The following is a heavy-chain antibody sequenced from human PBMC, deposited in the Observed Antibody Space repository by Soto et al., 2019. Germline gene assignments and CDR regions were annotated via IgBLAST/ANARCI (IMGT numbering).Heavy chain of an antibody. CDR2: ISWDGGST. Sequence: GGSLRLSCAASGFTFDDYTMHWVRQAPGKGLEWVSLISWDGGSTYYADSVKGRFTISRDNSKNSLYLQMNSLRTEDTALYYCAKDMDCSGGSCIPNSLHPHYYSGHYYGMDVWGQGTTVTVSS. CDR1: GFTFDDYT. CDR3: AKDMDCSGGSCIPNSLHPHYYSGHYYGMDV. J-gene: IGHJ6*02. V-gene: IGHV3-43*01. D-gene: IGHD2-15*01.